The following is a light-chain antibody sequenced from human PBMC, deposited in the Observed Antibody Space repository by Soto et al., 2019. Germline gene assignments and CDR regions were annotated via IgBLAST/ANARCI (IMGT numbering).Light chain of an antibody. J-gene: IGLJ2*01. V-gene: IGLV2-8*01. CDR3: CSYGGSNNMI. CDR1: SSDIGGYNY. CDR2: EVN. Sequence: QSALTQPPSASGSPGQSVSISCTGTSSDIGGYNYVSWYQQHPGKAPKLIIYEVNKQPSGVPDRVSGSKSGNTASLTVSGLQAEDEGEYYCCSYGGSNNMIFGGGTKLTVL.